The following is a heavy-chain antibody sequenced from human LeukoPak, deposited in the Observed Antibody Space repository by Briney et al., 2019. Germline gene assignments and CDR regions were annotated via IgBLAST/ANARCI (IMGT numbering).Heavy chain of an antibody. Sequence: GGSLRLSCAASGFTLSSYAMSWVRQAPGKGLEWVSVISGSGHTTDYADSVKGRFTVSRDNSKNTLYLQMNSLRAEDTAVYFCAKEPHILTGYYTDYFDSWGQGTLVTVSS. CDR3: AKEPHILTGYYTDYFDS. V-gene: IGHV3-23*01. D-gene: IGHD3-9*01. CDR1: GFTLSSYA. J-gene: IGHJ4*02. CDR2: ISGSGHTT.